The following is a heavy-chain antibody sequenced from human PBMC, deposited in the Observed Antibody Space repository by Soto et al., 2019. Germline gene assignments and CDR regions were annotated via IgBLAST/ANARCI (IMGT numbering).Heavy chain of an antibody. Sequence: PSETLSLTCTVSGGSVSSGSYYWSWIRQPPGKGLEWIGYIYYSGSTNYNPSLESRVTISVDTSKNQFSLKLSSVTAADTAVYYCARDLGWLQPNWFDPWGQGTLVTVSS. D-gene: IGHD5-12*01. V-gene: IGHV4-61*01. CDR3: ARDLGWLQPNWFDP. CDR1: GGSVSSGSYY. CDR2: IYYSGST. J-gene: IGHJ5*02.